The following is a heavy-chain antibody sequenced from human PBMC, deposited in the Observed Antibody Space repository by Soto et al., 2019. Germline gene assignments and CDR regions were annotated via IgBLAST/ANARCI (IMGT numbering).Heavy chain of an antibody. V-gene: IGHV4-59*01. CDR2: IYYTGNT. CDR3: ARDAPGSSYFDS. J-gene: IGHJ4*02. D-gene: IGHD7-27*01. Sequence: SETLSLTCTVSGGSISSSYWRWIRQPPGKGLEWIGYIYYTGNTLYNPSLKSRVTMSLDTSKNQFSLNLRSVTAADTAVYYCARDAPGSSYFDSWGQGILVTVSS. CDR1: GGSISSSY.